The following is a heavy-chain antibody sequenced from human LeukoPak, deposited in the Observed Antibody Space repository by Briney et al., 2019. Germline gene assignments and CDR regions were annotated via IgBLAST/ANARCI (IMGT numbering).Heavy chain of an antibody. Sequence: GGSLRLSCAASGFTFSSYGMSWVRQAPGKGLEWVSGISGSGGSTYYADSVKGRFTISRDNSKNTLYLQMNSLRAEDTAVYYCAKDLMLGGSYAADYWGQGTLVTVSS. CDR1: GFTFSSYG. J-gene: IGHJ4*02. CDR2: ISGSGGST. D-gene: IGHD1-26*01. V-gene: IGHV3-23*01. CDR3: AKDLMLGGSYAADY.